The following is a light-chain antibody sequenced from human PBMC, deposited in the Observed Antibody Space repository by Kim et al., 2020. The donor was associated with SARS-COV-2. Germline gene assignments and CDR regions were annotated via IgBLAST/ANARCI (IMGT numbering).Light chain of an antibody. CDR1: QSVSSNY. V-gene: IGKV3-20*01. CDR3: QQYATSPIT. J-gene: IGKJ5*01. CDR2: GAS. Sequence: EIVLTQSPGTLSLSPGERATLSCRASQSVSSNYLAWYHQKPGQAPRLLIYGASNRATGIPDRFSGGGSGTDFTLTISRLEPEDFAVYYCQQYATSPITFGQGTRLEIK.